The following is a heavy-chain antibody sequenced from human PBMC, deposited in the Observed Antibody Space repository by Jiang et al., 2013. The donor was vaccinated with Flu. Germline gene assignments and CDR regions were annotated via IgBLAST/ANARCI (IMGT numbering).Heavy chain of an antibody. J-gene: IGHJ6*02. V-gene: IGHV3-49*02. CDR3: TREEGVGYYYYGMDV. CDR2: IRSKAYGGTT. D-gene: IGHD1-26*01. Sequence: GLEWVGFIRSKAYGGTTEYAASVKGRFTISRDDSKSIAYLQMNSLKTEDTAVYYCTREEGVGYYYYGMDVWGQGTTVTVSS.